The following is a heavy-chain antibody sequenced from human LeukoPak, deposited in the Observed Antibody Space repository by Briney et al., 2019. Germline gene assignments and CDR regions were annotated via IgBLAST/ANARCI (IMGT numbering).Heavy chain of an antibody. CDR3: ARGVGYDDTLGSYYGFFDH. Sequence: TSETLSLTCTVSGGSISSYYWGWIRQSPGKGLEWIGSLYHSGSTYYNPSLKSRVTISLDTSKNHFSLNLSTVTAADTAVYYCARGVGYDDTLGSYYGFFDHWSQGTLVTVSS. J-gene: IGHJ4*02. V-gene: IGHV4-59*08. D-gene: IGHD3-22*01. CDR1: GGSISSYY. CDR2: LYHSGST.